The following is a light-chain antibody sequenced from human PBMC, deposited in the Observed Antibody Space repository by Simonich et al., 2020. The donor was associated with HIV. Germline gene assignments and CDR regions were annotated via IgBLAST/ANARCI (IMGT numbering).Light chain of an antibody. Sequence: QSALTQPASVSGSPGQSITISCTGTSSDVGGYNYVSWYQQHPGKAPKLMIYDVSHRTSGVSNRFSGSKSGNTASLTISGLQAEDEADYYCSSYTSSSTRVVFGGGTKLTVL. CDR2: DVS. J-gene: IGLJ2*01. V-gene: IGLV2-14*03. CDR3: SSYTSSSTRVV. CDR1: SSDVGGYNY.